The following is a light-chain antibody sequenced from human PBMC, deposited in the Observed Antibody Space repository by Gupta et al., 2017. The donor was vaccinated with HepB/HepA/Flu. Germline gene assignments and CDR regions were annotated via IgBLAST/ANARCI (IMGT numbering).Light chain of an antibody. J-gene: IGLJ1*01. CDR2: DVT. CDR3: CSFGGNNAYI. V-gene: IGLV2-8*01. Sequence: HSALTQPPPASGSPGQSVTISCTGTSGDIGSFNYVSWYQQHPGKVPKLSLYDVTQRPSGVPDRFSGSKSGNTDSLTVSGLQPEDEGDYYCCSFGGNNAYIFGTGTKVTVL. CDR1: SGDIGSFNY.